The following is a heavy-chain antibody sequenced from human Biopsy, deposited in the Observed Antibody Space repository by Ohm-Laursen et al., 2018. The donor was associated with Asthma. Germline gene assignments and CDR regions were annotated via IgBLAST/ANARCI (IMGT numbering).Heavy chain of an antibody. D-gene: IGHD6-19*01. CDR3: AKDRSGWYNWVGWFDP. Sequence: GSLRLSCAASGFAVSRDHMFWVRQAPGKGLEWVSVIYSGGTSHTADSVRGRFTISRDISKNTVSLQMSSLRAEDTAVYFCAKDRSGWYNWVGWFDPWGQGTLVTVSS. V-gene: IGHV3-53*01. CDR1: GFAVSRDH. J-gene: IGHJ5*02. CDR2: IYSGGTS.